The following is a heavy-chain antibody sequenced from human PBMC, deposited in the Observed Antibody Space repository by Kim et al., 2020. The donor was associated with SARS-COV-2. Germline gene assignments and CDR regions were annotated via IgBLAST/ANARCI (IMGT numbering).Heavy chain of an antibody. CDR3: VSRWGSLDY. V-gene: IGHV4-34*01. Sequence: GSTNYNPSLKSRVTISVDTSKNQFSLKLSSVTAADTAVYYCVSRWGSLDYWGQGTLVTVSS. CDR2: GST. J-gene: IGHJ4*02. D-gene: IGHD3-16*01.